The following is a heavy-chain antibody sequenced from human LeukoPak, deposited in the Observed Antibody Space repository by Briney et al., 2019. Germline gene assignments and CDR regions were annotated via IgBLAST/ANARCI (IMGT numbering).Heavy chain of an antibody. CDR1: GYTFTSYG. D-gene: IGHD2-2*02. Sequence: ASVKVSCKASGYTFTSYGINWVRQAPGQGLEWMGWISAYNGNTDYAQKFQGRVTMTTDTSTSTAYMELRSLRSDDTAVYYCASGYCSSTSCYRGYAFDIWGQGTMVTVSS. CDR3: ASGYCSSTSCYRGYAFDI. J-gene: IGHJ3*02. V-gene: IGHV1-18*01. CDR2: ISAYNGNT.